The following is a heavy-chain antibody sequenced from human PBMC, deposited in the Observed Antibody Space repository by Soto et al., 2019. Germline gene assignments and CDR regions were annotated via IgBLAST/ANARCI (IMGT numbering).Heavy chain of an antibody. V-gene: IGHV4-34*01. J-gene: IGHJ6*03. CDR3: ARSQVCSGGSCYSGYYYYYMDV. CDR2: INHSGST. CDR1: GGSFSGYY. D-gene: IGHD2-15*01. Sequence: QVQLQQWGAGLLKPSETLSLTCAVYGGSFSGYYWSWIRQPPGKGLEWIGEINHSGSTNYNPSLKSRVTISVDTSKNQFSLKLSSVTAADTAVYYCARSQVCSGGSCYSGYYYYYMDVWGKGTTVTVSS.